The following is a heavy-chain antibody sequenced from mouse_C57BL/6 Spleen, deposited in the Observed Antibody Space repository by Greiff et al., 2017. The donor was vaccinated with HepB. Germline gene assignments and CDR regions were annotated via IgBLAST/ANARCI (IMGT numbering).Heavy chain of an antibody. D-gene: IGHD1-1*01. CDR1: GYTFTSYW. CDR3: ARRGFAYYGSSYEDYFDY. J-gene: IGHJ2*01. CDR2: IDPSDSYT. V-gene: IGHV1-50*01. Sequence: QVQLQQPGAELVKPGASVKLSCKASGYTFTSYWMQWVKQRPGQGLEWIGEIDPSDSYTNYNQKFKGKATLTVDTSSSTAYMQLSSLTSEDSAVYYCARRGFAYYGSSYEDYFDYWGQGTTLTVSS.